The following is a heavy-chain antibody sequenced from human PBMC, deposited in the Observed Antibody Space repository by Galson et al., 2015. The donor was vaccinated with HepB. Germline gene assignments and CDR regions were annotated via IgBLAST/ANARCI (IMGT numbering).Heavy chain of an antibody. CDR2: INPNSGGT. Sequence: SVKVSCKASGYTFTGYYMHWVRQAPGQGLEWMGRINPNSGGTNYAQKFQGRVTMTRDTSISTAYMELSRLRSDDTAVYYCARRGGCSSTSCAARGYYYYYMDVWGKGTTVTVSS. V-gene: IGHV1-2*06. D-gene: IGHD2-2*01. CDR3: ARRGGCSSTSCAARGYYYYYMDV. CDR1: GYTFTGYY. J-gene: IGHJ6*03.